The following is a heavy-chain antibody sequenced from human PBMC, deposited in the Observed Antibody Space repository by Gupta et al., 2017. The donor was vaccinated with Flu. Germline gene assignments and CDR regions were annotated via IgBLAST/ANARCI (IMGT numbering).Heavy chain of an antibody. CDR3: ARATYSSGWGRMDV. D-gene: IGHD6-19*01. V-gene: IGHV1-69*01. J-gene: IGHJ6*02. CDR2: IIPIFGTA. Sequence: QAPGQGLEWMGGIIPIFGTANYAQKFQGRVTITADESTSTAYMELSSLRSEDTAVYYCARATYSSGWGRMDVWGQGTTVTVSS.